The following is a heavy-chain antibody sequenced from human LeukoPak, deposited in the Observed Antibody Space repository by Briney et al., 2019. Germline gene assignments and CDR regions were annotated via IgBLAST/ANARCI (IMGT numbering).Heavy chain of an antibody. Sequence: GASVKVSCKASGGTFSSYAISWVRQATGQGLEWMGWMNPNSGNTGYAQKFQGRVTMTRNTSISTAYMELSSLRSEDTAVYYCARISYYGSGRKYFDYWGQGTLVTVSS. D-gene: IGHD3-10*01. CDR2: MNPNSGNT. CDR3: ARISYYGSGRKYFDY. CDR1: GGTFSSYA. J-gene: IGHJ4*02. V-gene: IGHV1-8*02.